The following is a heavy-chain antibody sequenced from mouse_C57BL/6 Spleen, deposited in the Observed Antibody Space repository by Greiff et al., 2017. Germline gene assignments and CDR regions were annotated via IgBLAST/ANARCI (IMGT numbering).Heavy chain of an antibody. V-gene: IGHV5-4*01. CDR3: ARDGGGSGYFDY. J-gene: IGHJ2*01. Sequence: EVHLVESGGGLVKPGGSLKLSCAASGFTFSSYAMSWVRQTPEKRLEWVATISDGGSYTYYPDNVKGRFTISRDNAKNNLYLQMSHLKSEDTAMYYCARDGGGSGYFDYWGQGTTLTVSS. CDR1: GFTFSSYA. CDR2: ISDGGSYT. D-gene: IGHD3-1*01.